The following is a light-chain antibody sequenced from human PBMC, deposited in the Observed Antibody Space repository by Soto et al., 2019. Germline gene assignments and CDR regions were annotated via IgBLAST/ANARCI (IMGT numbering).Light chain of an antibody. Sequence: QSALTQPASVSGSPGQSITISCTGTSSDVGAYNYVSWYQQHPGKAPKLVIYDVSNRPSGVSNRFSGSKSGNTASLTISGLQAEDEADYHCSSYGGSSAPVRFGGGTKVTVL. CDR2: DVS. CDR3: SSYGGSSAPVR. J-gene: IGLJ2*01. V-gene: IGLV2-14*03. CDR1: SSDVGAYNY.